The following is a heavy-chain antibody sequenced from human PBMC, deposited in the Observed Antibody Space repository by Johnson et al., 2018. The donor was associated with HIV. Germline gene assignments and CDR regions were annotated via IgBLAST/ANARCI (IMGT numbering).Heavy chain of an antibody. J-gene: IGHJ3*01. CDR3: ARESTPWGGDYVGYGLDV. Sequence: VQLVESGGGLVQPGVSLRLSYAASGFTVSNNYMTWVRQAPGKGLEWVSRINSDASSTIRADCVKGRFTLTRDNSNNSLYLQIHSLRVEDTCVYYCARESTPWGGDYVGYGLDVWGRGTKVAVSS. CDR1: GFTVSNNY. V-gene: IGHV3-74*01. CDR2: INSDASST. D-gene: IGHD5-18*01.